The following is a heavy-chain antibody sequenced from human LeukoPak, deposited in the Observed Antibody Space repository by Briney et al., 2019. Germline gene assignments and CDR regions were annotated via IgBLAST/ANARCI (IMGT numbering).Heavy chain of an antibody. J-gene: IGHJ3*02. Sequence: SETLSLTCAVSGGSISRSNWWSWVRQPPGKGLEWIGEIYHSGSTNYNPSLKSRVTISVDKSKNQFSLKLSSVTAADTAVYYCARDGYCGGDCYSGAFDIWGQGTMVTVSS. CDR1: GGSISRSNW. V-gene: IGHV4-4*02. CDR2: IYHSGST. CDR3: ARDGYCGGDCYSGAFDI. D-gene: IGHD2-21*02.